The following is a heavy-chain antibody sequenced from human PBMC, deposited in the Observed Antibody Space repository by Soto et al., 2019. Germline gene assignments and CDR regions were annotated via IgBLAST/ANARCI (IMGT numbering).Heavy chain of an antibody. J-gene: IGHJ5*02. CDR3: ARDVWSRASGPPDS. CDR2: ISWNSGTI. CDR1: GFSFDDYA. V-gene: IGHV3-9*01. Sequence: GGSLRLSCAASGFSFDDYAMHWVRQVPGKGLEWITGISWNSGTIGYADSVKGRFTISRDNAKNSLYLQMNSLRAEDTAFYYCARDVWSRASGPPDSWGQGTLVTVSS. D-gene: IGHD3-10*01.